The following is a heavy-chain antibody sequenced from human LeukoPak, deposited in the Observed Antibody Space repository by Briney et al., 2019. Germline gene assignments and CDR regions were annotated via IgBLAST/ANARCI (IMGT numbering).Heavy chain of an antibody. V-gene: IGHV3-33*01. CDR2: IWSDGSNK. CDR1: GFPFSDYG. Sequence: GESLLLSCATSGFPFSDYGMHWVRQAPGKGLEWVTVIWSDGSNKYYADSVKGRFTISRDNSKNTLYLQMNSLRAEDTAVYYCARANGGNSVEYFQHWGQGTLVTVSS. J-gene: IGHJ1*01. D-gene: IGHD4-23*01. CDR3: ARANGGNSVEYFQH.